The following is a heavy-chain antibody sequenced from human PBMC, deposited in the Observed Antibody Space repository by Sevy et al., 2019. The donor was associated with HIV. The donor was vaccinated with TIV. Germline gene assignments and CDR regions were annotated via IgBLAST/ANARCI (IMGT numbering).Heavy chain of an antibody. CDR3: ARDGLTYGGMDV. CDR1: GDSVSSNSAA. J-gene: IGHJ6*02. D-gene: IGHD1-20*01. CDR2: TYYRSKWYN. V-gene: IGHV6-1*01. Sequence: SQTLSLTCAISGDSVSSNSAAWNWIRQSPSRGLEWLGRTYYRSKWYNDYAVSGKSRITINPEKTKNQVSLQLNSVTPEDTAIYYCARDGLTYGGMDVWGQGTTVTVSS.